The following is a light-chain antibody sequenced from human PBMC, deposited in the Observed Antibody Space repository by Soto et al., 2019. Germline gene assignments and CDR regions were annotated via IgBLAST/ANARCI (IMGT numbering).Light chain of an antibody. Sequence: VETQRPEKRRVCQEDRSRLSPKASQSVSSYLAWYQQKPGQAPRLLIYDASNRATGIPARFSGSASGRHLTLSISRLETEDFPLYYCQQYGAFGTTLGQGTRLEIK. J-gene: IGKJ5*01. CDR2: DAS. CDR1: QSVSSY. CDR3: QQYGAFGTT. V-gene: IGKV3-11*02.